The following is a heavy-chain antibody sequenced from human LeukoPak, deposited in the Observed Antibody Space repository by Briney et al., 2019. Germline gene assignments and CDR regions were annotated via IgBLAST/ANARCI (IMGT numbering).Heavy chain of an antibody. J-gene: IGHJ4*02. D-gene: IGHD3-22*01. CDR3: ARSSGYMSY. CDR1: GGSLTNYY. V-gene: IGHV4-4*09. Sequence: TSETLSLTCSVSGGSLTNYYWGWIRQPPGKGLEFIGYIHSDGTTNYDSSLQSRVAISLDTSKNQFSLKLSSVTAADTAVYYCARSSGYMSYWGQGTLVTVSS. CDR2: IHSDGTT.